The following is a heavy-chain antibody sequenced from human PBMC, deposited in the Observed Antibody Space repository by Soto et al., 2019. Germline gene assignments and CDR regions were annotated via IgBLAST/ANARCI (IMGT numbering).Heavy chain of an antibody. CDR1: GFSLSTTGVG. CDR2: IDWDDDK. D-gene: IGHD3-22*01. CDR3: ARAHYYDSSGYLYYFDY. Sequence: SGPTLVNPPQTLTLTCTFSGFSLSTTGVGAGWIRQPPGKALEWLALIDWDDDKYYSTSLKTRLTISKDTSKNQVVLTMTNMDPVDTATYYCARAHYYDSSGYLYYFDYWGQGTLVTVSS. V-gene: IGHV2-70*01. J-gene: IGHJ4*02.